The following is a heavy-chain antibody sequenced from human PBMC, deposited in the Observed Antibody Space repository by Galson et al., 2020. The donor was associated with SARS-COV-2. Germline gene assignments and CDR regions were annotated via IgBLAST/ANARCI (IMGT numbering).Heavy chain of an antibody. D-gene: IGHD1-26*01. V-gene: IGHV1-18*01. CDR1: GYTFTNYG. CDR3: ARRGTYPSFDDF. Sequence: ASVKVSCKASGYTFTNYGISWVRQTPGQGLDWMGWISSNNGNTNYAQKFQGRVTMTTDTSTSTAYMELRSLRADDTAVYYCARRGTYPSFDDFWGQGTLVTVSS. CDR2: ISSNNGNT. J-gene: IGHJ4*02.